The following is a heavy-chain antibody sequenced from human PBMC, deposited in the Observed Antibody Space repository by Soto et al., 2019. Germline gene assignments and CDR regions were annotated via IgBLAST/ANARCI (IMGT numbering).Heavy chain of an antibody. CDR3: ARVLVPVVPAATQYYFDY. D-gene: IGHD2-2*01. Sequence: QVQLVQSGAEVKKPGSSVKVSCKASGGTFSSYAISWVRQAPGQGLEWMGGIIPIFGTANYAQKFQRRVTITADESTSTAYMELRSLRSEDTAVYYCARVLVPVVPAATQYYFDYWGQGTLVTGSS. J-gene: IGHJ4*02. CDR1: GGTFSSYA. CDR2: IIPIFGTA. V-gene: IGHV1-69*01.